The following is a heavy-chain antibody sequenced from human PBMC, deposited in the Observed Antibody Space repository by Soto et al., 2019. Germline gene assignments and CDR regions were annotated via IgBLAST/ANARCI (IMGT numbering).Heavy chain of an antibody. V-gene: IGHV1-8*01. CDR1: GYTFTSYD. CDR2: MNPNSGNT. CDR3: ARAYRYCSGGSCLYYFDY. Sequence: QVQLVQSGAEVKKPGASVKVSCKASGYTFTSYDINWVRQATGQGLEWTGWMNPNSGNTGYAQKFQGRVTMTRNTSISTAYMELSSLRSEDTAVYYCARAYRYCSGGSCLYYFDYWGQGTLVTVSS. J-gene: IGHJ4*02. D-gene: IGHD2-15*01.